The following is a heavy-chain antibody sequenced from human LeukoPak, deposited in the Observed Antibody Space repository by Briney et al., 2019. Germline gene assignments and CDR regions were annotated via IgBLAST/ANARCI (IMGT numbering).Heavy chain of an antibody. CDR3: ARAAHDSSGYYQNYFDY. J-gene: IGHJ4*02. V-gene: IGHV1-24*01. Sequence: GASVKVSCKVSGYTLTELSMHWVRQAPGKGLEWMGGFDPEDGETIYAQKFQGRVTMTEDTSTDTAYMELRSLRSDDTAVYYCARAAHDSSGYYQNYFDYWGQGTLVTVSS. CDR2: FDPEDGET. D-gene: IGHD3-22*01. CDR1: GYTLTELS.